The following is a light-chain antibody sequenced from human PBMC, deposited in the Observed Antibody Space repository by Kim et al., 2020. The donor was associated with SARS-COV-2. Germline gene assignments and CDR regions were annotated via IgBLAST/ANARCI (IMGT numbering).Light chain of an antibody. Sequence: QSVLTQPPSVSAAPGQRVTISCSGSGSNIGSNYVSWYQQLPGAAPKLIIYDNNRRPSGIPDRFSGSKSGTSATLGITGLQTGDEADYYCGTWDSSLSAGVFGGGTKLTVL. CDR3: GTWDSSLSAGV. V-gene: IGLV1-51*01. CDR2: DNN. CDR1: GSNIGSNY. J-gene: IGLJ2*01.